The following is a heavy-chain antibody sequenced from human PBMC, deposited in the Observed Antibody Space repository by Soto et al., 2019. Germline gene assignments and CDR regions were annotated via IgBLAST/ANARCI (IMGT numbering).Heavy chain of an antibody. Sequence: VELLESGGGLVQPGGSLTLSCTASGFSFSNYAMHWVRQAPGKGLEWVSTIKDSGDDTYYLASVRGRFIISRDYSRNTLYLQMTSLIAEDTALYHCVKGGASYTSCWYANWGQGILVTVSS. J-gene: IGHJ4*02. CDR3: VKGGASYTSCWYAN. V-gene: IGHV3-23*01. CDR2: IKDSGDDT. CDR1: GFSFSNYA. D-gene: IGHD6-13*01.